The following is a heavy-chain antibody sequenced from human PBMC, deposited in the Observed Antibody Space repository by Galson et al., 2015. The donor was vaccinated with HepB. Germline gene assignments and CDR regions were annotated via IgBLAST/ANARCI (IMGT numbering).Heavy chain of an antibody. CDR3: ARDGTYDSSGYRLFDY. V-gene: IGHV3-11*06. CDR2: ISGSSSYT. Sequence: SLRLSCAASGFTFSGYYMTWIRQAPGKGLEWVSYISGSSSYTNYADSVKGRFTISRDNAKNSLYLQMNGLRAEDTAVYYCARDGTYDSSGYRLFDYWGQGTLVTVSS. CDR1: GFTFSGYY. D-gene: IGHD3-22*01. J-gene: IGHJ4*02.